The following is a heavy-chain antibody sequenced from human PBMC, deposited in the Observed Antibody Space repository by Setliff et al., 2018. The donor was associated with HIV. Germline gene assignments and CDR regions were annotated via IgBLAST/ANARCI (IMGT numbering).Heavy chain of an antibody. CDR2: IRSKAYGGTT. J-gene: IGHJ3*02. D-gene: IGHD2-15*01. CDR1: GFTFGDYA. CDR3: TRGLVAATPPWLQSAFDI. V-gene: IGHV3-49*04. Sequence: GGSLRLSCTVSGFTFGDYAMSWVRQAPGKGLEWVGFIRSKAYGGTTEYAASVKGRFTIPRDDSKSIAYLQMNSLKTEDTAVYSCTRGLVAATPPWLQSAFDIWGQGTMVTVSS.